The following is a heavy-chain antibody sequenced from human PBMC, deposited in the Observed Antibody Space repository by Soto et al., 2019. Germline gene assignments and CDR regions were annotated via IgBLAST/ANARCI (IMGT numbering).Heavy chain of an antibody. D-gene: IGHD2-2*01. CDR2: IIPIFGTA. V-gene: IGHV1-69*06. Sequence: ASVKVSCKASGGTFSSYAISWVRQAPGQGLEWMGGIIPIFGTANYAQKFQGRVTITADKSTSTAYMELGSLRSEDTAVYYCARVIVVVPAAISAGWFDPWGQGTLVTVSS. CDR3: ARVIVVVPAAISAGWFDP. CDR1: GGTFSSYA. J-gene: IGHJ5*02.